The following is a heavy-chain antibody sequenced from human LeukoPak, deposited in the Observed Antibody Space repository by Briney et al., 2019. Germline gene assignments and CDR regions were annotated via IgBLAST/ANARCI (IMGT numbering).Heavy chain of an antibody. CDR2: INHSGST. Sequence: SETLSLTCAVYGGSFSGYYWSWIRQPPGKGLEWIGEINHSGSTNYNPSLKSRVTISVDTSKNQFSLKLSSVTAADTAVYYCARMYSGSYYFFYAFDIWGQGTMVTVSS. V-gene: IGHV4-34*01. CDR1: GGSFSGYY. J-gene: IGHJ3*02. D-gene: IGHD1-26*01. CDR3: ARMYSGSYYFFYAFDI.